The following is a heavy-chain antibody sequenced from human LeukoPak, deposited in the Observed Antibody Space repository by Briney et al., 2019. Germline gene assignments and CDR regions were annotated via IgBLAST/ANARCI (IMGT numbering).Heavy chain of an antibody. CDR2: ISSSSSYI. Sequence: GGSLRLSCAASGFTFSSYSMNWVRQAPGKGLEWVSSISSSSSYIYYADSVKGRFTISRDNAKNSLYLQMNSLRAEDTAVYYCARDHHSSGWYPFDYWGQGALVTVSS. V-gene: IGHV3-21*01. D-gene: IGHD6-19*01. CDR1: GFTFSSYS. CDR3: ARDHHSSGWYPFDY. J-gene: IGHJ4*02.